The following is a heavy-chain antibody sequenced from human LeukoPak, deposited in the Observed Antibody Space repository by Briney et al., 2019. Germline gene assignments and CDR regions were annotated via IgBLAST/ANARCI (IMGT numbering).Heavy chain of an antibody. CDR3: ARSMVTLYDY. Sequence: SVKVSCKASGGTFSSYAISWVRQAPGQGLEWMGGIIPIFGTANYAQKFQGRVTMTRDMSTSTVYMELSSLRSEDTAVYYCARSMVTLYDYWGQGTLVTVSS. D-gene: IGHD5-18*01. CDR2: IIPIFGTA. J-gene: IGHJ4*02. V-gene: IGHV1-69*05. CDR1: GGTFSSYA.